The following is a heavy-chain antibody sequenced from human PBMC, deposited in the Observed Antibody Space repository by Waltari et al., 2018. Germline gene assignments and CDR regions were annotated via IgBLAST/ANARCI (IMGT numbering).Heavy chain of an antibody. J-gene: IGHJ6*03. CDR3: ARDKEGGYMDV. CDR1: GGSIRSYH. Sequence: QVQLPESGPGLVKPSETLSLTCTVSGGSIRSYHWTLIRQPAGQGLEWSGRSYTSGSTNYNPPLKSRVTMSVDTSKNQFSLKLSSVTAADTAVYYCARDKEGGYMDVWGKGTTVTVSS. D-gene: IGHD3-16*01. V-gene: IGHV4-4*07. CDR2: SYTSGST.